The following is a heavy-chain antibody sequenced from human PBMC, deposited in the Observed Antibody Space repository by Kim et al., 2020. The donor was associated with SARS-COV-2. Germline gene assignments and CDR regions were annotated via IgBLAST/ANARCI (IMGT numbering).Heavy chain of an antibody. CDR2: IIPIFGTA. CDR3: ARVANPGDYVDY. D-gene: IGHD4-17*01. J-gene: IGHJ4*02. Sequence: SVKVSCKASGGTFSSYAISWVRQAPGQGLEWMGGIIPIFGTANYAQKFQGRVTITADESTSTAYMELSSLRSEDTAVYYCARVANPGDYVDYWGQGTLVTVSS. V-gene: IGHV1-69*13. CDR1: GGTFSSYA.